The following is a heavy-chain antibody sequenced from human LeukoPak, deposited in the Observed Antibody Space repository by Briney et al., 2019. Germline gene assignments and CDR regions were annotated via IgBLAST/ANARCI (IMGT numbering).Heavy chain of an antibody. CDR2: INPNSGGT. J-gene: IGHJ4*02. CDR3: ARDGGDTAIDY. CDR1: GYTFTGYY. Sequence: GASVKVSCKASGYTFTGYYMYWVRQAPGQGLEWMGWINPNSGGTNYAQKFQGRVTMTRDTSISTAYMELRSLRSDDTAVYYCARDGGDTAIDYWGQGTLVTVSS. D-gene: IGHD5-18*01. V-gene: IGHV1-2*02.